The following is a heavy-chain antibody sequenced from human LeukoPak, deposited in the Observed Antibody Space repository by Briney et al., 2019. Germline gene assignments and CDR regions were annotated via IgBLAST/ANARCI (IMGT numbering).Heavy chain of an antibody. D-gene: IGHD2-2*01. CDR3: ASGLGYCSSTSCSADYHDAFDI. V-gene: IGHV5-51*01. CDR2: IYPGDSDT. CDR1: GYRFTSYW. J-gene: IGHJ3*02. Sequence: GASLKISCKGSGYRFTSYWIGWVRQLPGKGLEWMGIIYPGDSDTRYSPSFQGQVTISADKSISTAYLQWSSLKASDTAMYYCASGLGYCSSTSCSADYHDAFDIWGQGTMVTVSS.